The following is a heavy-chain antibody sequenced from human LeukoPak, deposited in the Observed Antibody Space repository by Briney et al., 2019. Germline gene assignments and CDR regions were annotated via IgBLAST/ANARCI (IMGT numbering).Heavy chain of an antibody. CDR1: GGSFSGYY. V-gene: IGHV4-34*01. Sequence: SETLSLTCAVYGGSFSGYYWSWIRQPPGKGLEWIGEINHSGSTNYNPSLKSRVTISVDTSKNQFSLKLSSVTAADTAVYYCARSRGTLGGWGSYRYFDYWGQGTLVTVSS. CDR3: ARSRGTLGGWGSYRYFDY. J-gene: IGHJ4*02. D-gene: IGHD3-16*02. CDR2: INHSGST.